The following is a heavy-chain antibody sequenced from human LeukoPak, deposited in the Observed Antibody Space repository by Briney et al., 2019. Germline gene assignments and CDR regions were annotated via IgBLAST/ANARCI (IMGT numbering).Heavy chain of an antibody. CDR3: ARGPRGYDSGWFDP. CDR1: GFTFSSYA. Sequence: GRSLRLSCAASGFTFSSYAMHWVRQAPGKGLEWVAVISYDGSNKYYADSVKGRFTISRDNSKNTLYLQMNSLRAEDTAVYYCARGPRGYDSGWFDPWGQGTLVTVSS. D-gene: IGHD5-12*01. CDR2: ISYDGSNK. V-gene: IGHV3-30-3*01. J-gene: IGHJ5*02.